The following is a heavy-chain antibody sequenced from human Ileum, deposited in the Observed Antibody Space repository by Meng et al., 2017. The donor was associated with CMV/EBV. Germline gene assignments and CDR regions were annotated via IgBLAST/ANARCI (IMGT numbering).Heavy chain of an antibody. J-gene: IGHJ4*01. CDR2: INERGSTI. Sequence: LRLSCAASGFTFTDYWMTWIRQAPGKGLEWISYINERGSTIYYADSVKGRFTVSRDNAKNSVYLQMKSLRAEDTAVYYCARLGQFDYWGHGTLVTVSS. CDR1: GFTFTDYW. V-gene: IGHV3-11*01. CDR3: ARLGQFDY.